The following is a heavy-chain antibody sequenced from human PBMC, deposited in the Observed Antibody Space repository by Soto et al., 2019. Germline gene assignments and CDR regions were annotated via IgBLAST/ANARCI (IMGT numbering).Heavy chain of an antibody. J-gene: IGHJ4*02. CDR3: ASDHGSSLALH. CDR2: IDGGGST. Sequence: VQLVESGGDLIQPGGSLRLSCAASGFTVSNYYMSWARQAPGKGLEWVSYIDGGGSTYYADSVRGRFTVSRDNSKNTLYLQMNSLRAEDTAVYYCASDHGSSLALHWGQGTLVTVSS. D-gene: IGHD6-6*01. CDR1: GFTVSNYY. V-gene: IGHV3-53*02.